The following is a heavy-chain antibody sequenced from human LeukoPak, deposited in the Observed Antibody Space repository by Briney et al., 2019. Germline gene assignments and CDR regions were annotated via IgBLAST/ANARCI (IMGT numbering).Heavy chain of an antibody. V-gene: IGHV3-23*01. CDR3: AKDQYYYDSSGYAYYFDY. CDR1: GFTFSSYA. D-gene: IGHD3-22*01. Sequence: GGSLRFSCAASGFTFSSYAMSWVRQAPGKGLEWVLAISGSGGSTYYADSVKGRFTISRDNSKNPLYLQMNGLRAEDTAVYYCAKDQYYYDSSGYAYYFDYWGQGTLVTVSS. J-gene: IGHJ4*02. CDR2: ISGSGGST.